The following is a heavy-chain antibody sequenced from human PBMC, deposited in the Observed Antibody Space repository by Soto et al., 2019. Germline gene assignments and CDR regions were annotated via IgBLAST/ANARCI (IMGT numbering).Heavy chain of an antibody. V-gene: IGHV3-33*01. Sequence: QVQLVESGGGVVQPGRSLRLSCAAAGFTFSSDGMHWVRQAPGKGLEWVAVIGYDGSNKYYADSVKGRFTISRDNSKNTLSLQMNGLRAEDTAVYYCARVYDFWSGLGYWGQGTLVTVSS. CDR3: ARVYDFWSGLGY. CDR2: IGYDGSNK. J-gene: IGHJ1*01. D-gene: IGHD3-3*01. CDR1: GFTFSSDG.